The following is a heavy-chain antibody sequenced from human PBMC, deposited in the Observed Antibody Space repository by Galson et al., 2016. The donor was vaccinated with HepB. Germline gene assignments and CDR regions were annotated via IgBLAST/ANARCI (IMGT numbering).Heavy chain of an antibody. J-gene: IGHJ5*02. Sequence: SLRLSCAASGFTFSGHAITWVRQAPGKRLEWLSAISGGGDETFYADSVRGRFTISRDNSQNTVYLQMNSLRAEDTAIYYCAKDWGTSSFYWFDVWGQGTLVTVSS. CDR1: GFTFSGHA. D-gene: IGHD6-6*01. V-gene: IGHV3-23*01. CDR3: AKDWGTSSFYWFDV. CDR2: ISGGGDET.